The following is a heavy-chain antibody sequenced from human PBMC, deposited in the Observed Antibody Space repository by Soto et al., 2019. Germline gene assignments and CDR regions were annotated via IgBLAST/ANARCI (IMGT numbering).Heavy chain of an antibody. V-gene: IGHV3-48*02. Sequence: EVQLVESGGGLVQPGGSLRLSCAASGFTFSSYSMNWVRQAPGKGLEWVSYISSSSSTIYYADSVKGRFTISRDNAKNSLYRQMNSLRDEDTAVYYCARVKSRNWNPEDYWGQGTLVTVSS. CDR2: ISSSSSTI. J-gene: IGHJ4*02. CDR1: GFTFSSYS. CDR3: ARVKSRNWNPEDY. D-gene: IGHD1-20*01.